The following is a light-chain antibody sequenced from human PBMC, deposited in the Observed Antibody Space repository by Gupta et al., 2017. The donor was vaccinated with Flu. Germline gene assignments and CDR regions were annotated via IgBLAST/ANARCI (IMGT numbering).Light chain of an antibody. CDR3: QQFGSSPLFT. V-gene: IGKV3-20*01. CDR2: GTS. Sequence: EIVLTQYPGTLSLSPGERATLSCRARQSVGSSYLAWYQQKRGQAPRLLIYGTSSRATGIPDRFSGSGSGTDFTLTISRLEPEDFAVYYCQQFGSSPLFTFGPWDRGGCQT. CDR1: QSVGSSY. J-gene: IGKJ3*01.